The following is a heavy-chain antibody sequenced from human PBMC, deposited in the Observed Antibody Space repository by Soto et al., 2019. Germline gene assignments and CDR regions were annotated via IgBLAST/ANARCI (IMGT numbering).Heavy chain of an antibody. CDR1: GGSINYYY. V-gene: IGHV4-59*05. CDR2: IYYSGTT. CDR3: ARPYGSGSYPVWWYY. Sequence: PSETLSLTCTVSGGSINYYYWGWIRQPPGKGLEWIGSIYYSGTTYYNPSLKSRVTISVDTSKNQFSLKLSSVTAADTAVYYCARPYGSGSYPVWWYYWGQGTLVTVSS. J-gene: IGHJ4*02. D-gene: IGHD3-10*01.